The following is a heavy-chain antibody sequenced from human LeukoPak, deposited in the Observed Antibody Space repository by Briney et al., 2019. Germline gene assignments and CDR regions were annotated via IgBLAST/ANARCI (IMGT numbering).Heavy chain of an antibody. J-gene: IGHJ6*04. Sequence: SVKVSCKASGGTFSSYAISWVRQAPGQGLEWMGGIIPIFGTANYAQKFQGRVTITADESTSTAYMELSSLRSEDTAVYCCARDSPDIVVVPAAWGGMDVWGKGTTVTVSS. D-gene: IGHD2-2*01. V-gene: IGHV1-69*13. CDR1: GGTFSSYA. CDR3: ARDSPDIVVVPAAWGGMDV. CDR2: IIPIFGTA.